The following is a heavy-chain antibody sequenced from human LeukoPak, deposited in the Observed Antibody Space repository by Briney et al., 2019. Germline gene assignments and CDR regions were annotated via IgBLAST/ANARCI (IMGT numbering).Heavy chain of an antibody. CDR2: INHSGSN. J-gene: IGHJ3*02. CDR3: ARFSKTQWLSPGDGFDI. Sequence: SETLSLTCAVYGGPFSGYYWSWIRQPPGKGLEWIGEINHSGSNTYNPSLRRRVTISVDTSKNQFSLKFTSMTAADTAVYYCARFSKTQWLSPGDGFDIWGRGTLVTVSS. CDR1: GGPFSGYY. D-gene: IGHD6-19*01. V-gene: IGHV4-34*01.